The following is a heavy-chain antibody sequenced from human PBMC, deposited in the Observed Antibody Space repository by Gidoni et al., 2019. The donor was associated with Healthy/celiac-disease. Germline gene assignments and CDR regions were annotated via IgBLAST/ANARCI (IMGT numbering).Heavy chain of an antibody. J-gene: IGHJ3*02. D-gene: IGHD3-10*01. Sequence: QVQLQQWGAGLLKPSETLSLTCAVYGGSFSGYYWSWIRQPPGKGLEWIGEINHSGSTNYNPSLKSRVTISVDTSKNQFSLKLSSVTAADTAVYYCARWFGELSHAFDIWGQGTMVTVSS. V-gene: IGHV4-34*01. CDR1: GGSFSGYY. CDR3: ARWFGELSHAFDI. CDR2: INHSGST.